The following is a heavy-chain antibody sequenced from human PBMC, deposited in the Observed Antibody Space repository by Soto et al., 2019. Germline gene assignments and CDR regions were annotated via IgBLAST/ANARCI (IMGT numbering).Heavy chain of an antibody. D-gene: IGHD3-3*01. CDR2: IYHSGST. CDR1: GGSISSGGYS. V-gene: IGHV4-30-2*01. J-gene: IGHJ5*02. Sequence: SETLSLTCAVSGGSISSGGYSWSWIRQPPGKGLEWIGYIYHSGSTYYNPSLKSRVTISVDRSKNQFSLKLSSVTAADTAVYYCARVYYDQNWFDPWGQGTLVTVSS. CDR3: ARVYYDQNWFDP.